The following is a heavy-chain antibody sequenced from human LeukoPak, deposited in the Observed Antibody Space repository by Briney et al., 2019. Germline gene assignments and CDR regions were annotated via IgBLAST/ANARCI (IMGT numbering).Heavy chain of an antibody. D-gene: IGHD6-13*01. V-gene: IGHV3-30-3*01. CDR2: ISYDGSNK. CDR1: GFTFSNYA. Sequence: GGSLRLSCAASGFTFSNYAMSWVRQAPGKGLEWVAVISYDGSNKYYADSVKGRFTISRDNSKNTLYLQMNSLRAEDTAVYYCARDFAPLAAAPPAFDYWGQGTLVTVSS. J-gene: IGHJ4*02. CDR3: ARDFAPLAAAPPAFDY.